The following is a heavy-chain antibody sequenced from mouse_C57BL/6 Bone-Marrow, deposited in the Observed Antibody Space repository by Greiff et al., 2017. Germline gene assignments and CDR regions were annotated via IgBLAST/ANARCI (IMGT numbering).Heavy chain of an antibody. CDR1: GYAFTNYL. CDR3: ARAPITTVRGGRAMDY. Sequence: QVQLQQSGAELVRPGTSVKVSCKASGYAFTNYLIEWVKQRPGQGLEWIGVINPGSGGTNYNEKFKGKATLTADKSSSTAYMQLSSLTSEDSAVYFCARAPITTVRGGRAMDYWGQGTSVTVSS. CDR2: INPGSGGT. D-gene: IGHD1-1*01. V-gene: IGHV1-54*01. J-gene: IGHJ4*01.